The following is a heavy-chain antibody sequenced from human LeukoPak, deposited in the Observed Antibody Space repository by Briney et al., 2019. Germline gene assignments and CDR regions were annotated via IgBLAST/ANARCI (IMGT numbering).Heavy chain of an antibody. Sequence: SETLSLTCTVSGGSISSGSYYWGRIRQPPGKGLEWIGSIYYSGSTYYNPSLKSRVIISVDTAKNQFSLKLSSVTAGDTAVYYCARDIAMVRGVIRSPGMDVWGRGTTVTVSS. J-gene: IGHJ6*02. CDR3: ARDIAMVRGVIRSPGMDV. CDR2: IYYSGST. D-gene: IGHD3-10*01. V-gene: IGHV4-39*01. CDR1: GGSISSGSYY.